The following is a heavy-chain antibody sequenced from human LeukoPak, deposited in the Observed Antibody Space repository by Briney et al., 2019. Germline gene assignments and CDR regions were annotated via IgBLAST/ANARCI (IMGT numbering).Heavy chain of an antibody. CDR3: AREPPSKYPGRMNYFDY. CDR1: GASISSYY. CDR2: IYYSGSI. D-gene: IGHD2/OR15-2a*01. J-gene: IGHJ4*02. V-gene: IGHV4-59*01. Sequence: SETLSLTCTVSGASISSYYWSWIRQPPGKGLEWIGDIYYSGSIKYNPSLKSRVTMSVDTSKNQFSLKLSSVTAADTAVYYCAREPPSKYPGRMNYFDYWGQGTLVTVSS.